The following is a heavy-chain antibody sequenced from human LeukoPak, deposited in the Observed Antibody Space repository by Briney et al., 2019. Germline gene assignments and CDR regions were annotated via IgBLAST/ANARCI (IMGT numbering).Heavy chain of an antibody. V-gene: IGHV3-23*01. CDR1: GFTFSSYA. J-gene: IGHJ6*03. Sequence: GGSLRLSCAASGFTFSSYAMSWVRQAPGKGLEWVSAICGSGGSTYYADSVKGRFTISRDNSKNTLYLQMNSLRAEDTAVYYCAKDRGSGSFHYYYYMDVWGKGTTVTVSS. CDR2: ICGSGGST. CDR3: AKDRGSGSFHYYYYMDV. D-gene: IGHD1-26*01.